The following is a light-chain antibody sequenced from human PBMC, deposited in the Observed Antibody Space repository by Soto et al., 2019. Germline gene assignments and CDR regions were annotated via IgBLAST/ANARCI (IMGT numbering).Light chain of an antibody. Sequence: QSVLTQPPSVSGAPGQTGIISCSGSSSNIGAPYDVNWYRQLPGTAPKLLIYGNMNRPSGVPDRFSGSKSGTSASLAITGLQAEDEADYYCQSYDSSLSGYVFGTGTKVTVL. CDR2: GNM. CDR3: QSYDSSLSGYV. V-gene: IGLV1-40*01. J-gene: IGLJ1*01. CDR1: SSNIGAPYD.